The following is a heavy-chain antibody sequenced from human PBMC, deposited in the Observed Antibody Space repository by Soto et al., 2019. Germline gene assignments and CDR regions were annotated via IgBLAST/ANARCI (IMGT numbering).Heavy chain of an antibody. D-gene: IGHD6-13*01. V-gene: IGHV3-23*01. J-gene: IGHJ5*01. Sequence: EVQLLESGGDVVHPGGSLRLSCTASGFSFSSYALNWVRQAPGKGLEWISGISGSGGDTYYAGSVKGRSTISRDNSKNTLYLKINSLRPEDTAVYYCARGGIPASGTVWNCFVSWGQGTLVTVSS. CDR1: GFSFSSYA. CDR3: ARGGIPASGTVWNCFVS. CDR2: ISGSGGDT.